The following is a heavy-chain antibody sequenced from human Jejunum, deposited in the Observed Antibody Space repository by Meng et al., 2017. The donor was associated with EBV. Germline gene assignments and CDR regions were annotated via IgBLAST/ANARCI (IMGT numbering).Heavy chain of an antibody. CDR2: THYSETS. CDR1: GDSVRSYY. Sequence: RLQESGPGLVKPWDTLSFTCTVTGDSVRSYYWCWIRQSPEKGLEWIGYTHYSETSIYSPSLMSRATISVDTSNSQFSLKLNSVTAADTAIYYCTRGSTGAFNAWGQGILVTVSS. V-gene: IGHV4-59*02. CDR3: TRGSTGAFNA. D-gene: IGHD1-26*01. J-gene: IGHJ5*02.